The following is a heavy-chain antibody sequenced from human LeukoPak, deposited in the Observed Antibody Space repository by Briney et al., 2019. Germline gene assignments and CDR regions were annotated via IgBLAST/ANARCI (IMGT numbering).Heavy chain of an antibody. CDR2: INHSGST. CDR3: ARASGRIVAEGYYYYMDV. D-gene: IGHD5-12*01. Sequence: PSETLSLTCAVYGGSFSGYYWSWIRQPPGKGLEWIGEINHSGSTNCNPSLKSRVTISVDTSKNQFSLKLSSVTAADTAVYYCARASGRIVAEGYYYYMDVWGKGTTVTVSS. J-gene: IGHJ6*03. CDR1: GGSFSGYY. V-gene: IGHV4-34*01.